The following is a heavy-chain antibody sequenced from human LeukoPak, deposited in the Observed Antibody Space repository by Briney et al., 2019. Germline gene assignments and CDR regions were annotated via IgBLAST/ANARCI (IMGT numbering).Heavy chain of an antibody. CDR1: GVPFSNHY. CDR2: INHSGYT. CDR3: TRAVAGHPD. V-gene: IGHV4-34*01. D-gene: IGHD6-19*01. Sequence: PSETLSLTCAASGVPFSNHYWSWVRQSPSQGLEWIGEINHSGYTNYNPSLKSRVTMSIDTSKNQFSLKLTSVTAADAGVYYCTRAVAGHPDWGQGTLVTVSS. J-gene: IGHJ4*02.